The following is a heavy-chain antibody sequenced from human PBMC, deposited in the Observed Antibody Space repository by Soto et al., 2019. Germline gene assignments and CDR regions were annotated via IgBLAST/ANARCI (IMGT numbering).Heavy chain of an antibody. V-gene: IGHV1-69*01. CDR3: ARDGSSWYFFDY. J-gene: IGHJ4*02. Sequence: QGQLVQSGAEVKKPGSSMKVSCKASGGTLSSFAISWVRQAPGQGLEWIGGIIPLWGSTSYAQKFQGRVTITADESTNTAYMELNGLRSEDTAVYYCARDGSSWYFFDYWGQGTLVTVSS. CDR1: GGTLSSFA. CDR2: IIPLWGST. D-gene: IGHD6-13*01.